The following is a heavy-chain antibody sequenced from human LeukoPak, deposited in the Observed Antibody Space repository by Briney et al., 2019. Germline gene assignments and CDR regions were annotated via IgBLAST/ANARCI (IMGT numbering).Heavy chain of an antibody. D-gene: IGHD5-18*01. J-gene: IGHJ1*01. Sequence: GGSLRLFCAASGFTFSRYDMSGVREARGEGLEWVSDFRGSGGSPYYADSVKGRFTISRDNSKNTLYLQMNSLRAEDTAVYYCAKDLKVDTAMVSAEYFQHWGQGTLVTVSS. CDR1: GFTFSRYD. V-gene: IGHV3-23*01. CDR2: FRGSGGSP. CDR3: AKDLKVDTAMVSAEYFQH.